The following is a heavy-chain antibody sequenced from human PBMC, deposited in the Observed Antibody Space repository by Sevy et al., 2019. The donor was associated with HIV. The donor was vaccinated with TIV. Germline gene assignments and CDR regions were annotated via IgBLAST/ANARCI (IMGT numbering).Heavy chain of an antibody. CDR3: ARDLPHSATTVAHFDY. Sequence: GGFLRLSCTASGFTFSTYEMNWVRQAPGKGLEWVSYISNSGNTIYYSDSVKGRFTISRDNAKNSLYLQMNSLRAADTAVYYCARDLPHSATTVAHFDYWGRGTLVTVSS. D-gene: IGHD4-17*01. CDR1: GFTFSTYE. CDR2: ISNSGNTI. J-gene: IGHJ4*02. V-gene: IGHV3-48*03.